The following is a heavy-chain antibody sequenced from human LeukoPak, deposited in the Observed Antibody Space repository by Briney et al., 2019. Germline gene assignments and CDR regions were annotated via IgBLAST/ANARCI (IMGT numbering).Heavy chain of an antibody. CDR2: MKGGGET. D-gene: IGHD2-2*03. CDR3: ARASWISPADAVC. CDR1: GFSFTNYA. J-gene: IGHJ4*02. Sequence: PGGSLRVSCAASGFSFTNYAMNWVRQAPARGPEWLSSMKGGGETFYADSVKGRFALSRDDSRHTGYLQLNNLRVEDTAIYYCARASWISPADAVCWGQGTQVTVSS. V-gene: IGHV3-23*01.